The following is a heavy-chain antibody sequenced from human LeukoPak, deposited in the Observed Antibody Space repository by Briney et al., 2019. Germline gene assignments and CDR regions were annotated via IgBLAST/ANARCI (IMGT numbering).Heavy chain of an antibody. CDR1: GYTYAAYY. D-gene: IGHD2-21*01. CDR3: AREGVGGAYAMDV. J-gene: IGHJ6*02. V-gene: IGHV1-2*02. Sequence: ASVKVSCRTSGYTYAAYYIHWVRQAPGQGPEWMGWVNPNGGGTNYAQKFKDRLTMTRDTSISTAYMELSSLESDDTAVYFCAREGVGGAYAMDVWGQGTTVTVSS. CDR2: VNPNGGGT.